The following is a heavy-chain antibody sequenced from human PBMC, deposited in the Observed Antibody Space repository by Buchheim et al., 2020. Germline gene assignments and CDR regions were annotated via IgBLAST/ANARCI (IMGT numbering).Heavy chain of an antibody. D-gene: IGHD1-26*01. J-gene: IGHJ4*02. CDR1: GFTFGDYA. Sequence: EVQLVESGGGLVQPGRSLRLSCTASGFTFGDYAMSWFRQAPGKGLEWVGFIRSKAYGGTTEYAASVKGRFTISRDDSKSIGYLQMNRLKTEDTAVYYCTRKMWSDGVGAGDYWGQGTL. CDR2: IRSKAYGGTT. CDR3: TRKMWSDGVGAGDY. V-gene: IGHV3-49*03.